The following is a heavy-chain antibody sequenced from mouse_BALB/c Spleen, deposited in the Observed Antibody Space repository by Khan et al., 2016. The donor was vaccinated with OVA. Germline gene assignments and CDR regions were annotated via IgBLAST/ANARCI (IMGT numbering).Heavy chain of an antibody. D-gene: IGHD2-3*01. CDR2: INTNTGEP. J-gene: IGHJ4*01. Sequence: QIQLVQSGPELKKPGETVKISCKASGYTFTKSGMNWVKQAPGKGLKWMGWINTNTGEPTYAEEFKGRFAFSLETSASTAYLQINNLKNEDTGTYFCARSRWLLPAMDYWGQGTSVTVSS. CDR3: ARSRWLLPAMDY. V-gene: IGHV9-3*02. CDR1: GYTFTKSG.